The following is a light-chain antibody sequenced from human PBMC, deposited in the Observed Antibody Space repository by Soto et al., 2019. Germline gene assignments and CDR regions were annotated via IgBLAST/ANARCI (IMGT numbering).Light chain of an antibody. J-gene: IGKJ3*01. CDR2: GTS. Sequence: EVVLTQSPGTLSLSPGERATLSCRASQNVNSNFLAWYQHKPGQGPRLLIYGTSNRATGIPDRFSGSGSGTDFTLTIRRLEPEDFAVDYCQQYGYSRIFSFGPGTKVEIK. CDR1: QNVNSNF. CDR3: QQYGYSRIFS. V-gene: IGKV3-20*01.